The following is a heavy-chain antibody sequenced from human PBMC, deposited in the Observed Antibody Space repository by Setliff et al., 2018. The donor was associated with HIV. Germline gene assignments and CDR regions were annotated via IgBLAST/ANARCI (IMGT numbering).Heavy chain of an antibody. CDR3: ARQLSNSLDY. CDR2: ISPYDLSE. D-gene: IGHD7-27*01. V-gene: IGHV1-2*02. J-gene: IGHJ4*02. CDR1: GYTFIDYF. Sequence: ASVKVSCKASGYTFIDYFIHWVRQAPGQGPEWMGWISPYDLSERTSQRFRGRVTMTRDTSINTAYMEFSSLRSDDTAMYYCARQLSNSLDYWGQGTLVTVSS.